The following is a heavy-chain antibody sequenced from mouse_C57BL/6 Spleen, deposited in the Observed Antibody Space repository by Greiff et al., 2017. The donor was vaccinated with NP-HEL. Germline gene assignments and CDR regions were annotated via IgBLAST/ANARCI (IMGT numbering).Heavy chain of an antibody. Sequence: VQLQQSGPELVKPGDSVKISCKASGYSFTGYFMNWVMQSHGKSLEWIGRITPYNGDTFYNQKFKGKATLTVDKSSSTAHMELRSLTSEDSAVYYCARSGDYDSWYFDVWGTGTTVTVSS. D-gene: IGHD2-4*01. CDR3: ARSGDYDSWYFDV. V-gene: IGHV1-20*01. J-gene: IGHJ1*03. CDR2: ITPYNGDT. CDR1: GYSFTGYF.